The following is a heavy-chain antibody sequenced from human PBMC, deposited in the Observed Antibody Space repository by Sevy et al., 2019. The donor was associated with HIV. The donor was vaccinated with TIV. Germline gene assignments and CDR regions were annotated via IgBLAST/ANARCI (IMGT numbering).Heavy chain of an antibody. CDR1: GYTLTKLS. V-gene: IGHV1-24*01. Sequence: ASVKVSCKVSGYTLTKLSIHWVRQAPGKGLEWMGHFDPQHGETIYAEGFQGRVTITADTSIDTGYMELSRLTSEDTAVYYCATVGLRYFSGSSTYQGDWFDPWGQGTLVTVSS. CDR2: FDPQHGET. D-gene: IGHD2-15*01. CDR3: ATVGLRYFSGSSTYQGDWFDP. J-gene: IGHJ5*02.